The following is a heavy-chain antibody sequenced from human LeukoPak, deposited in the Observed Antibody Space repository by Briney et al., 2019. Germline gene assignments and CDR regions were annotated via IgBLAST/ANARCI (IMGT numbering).Heavy chain of an antibody. V-gene: IGHV3-9*01. D-gene: IGHD6-13*01. CDR3: AKGPGLGAGKRYLDL. J-gene: IGHJ2*01. CDR1: GFMFNDYA. Sequence: QPGGSLRLSCAPSGFMFNDYALHWVRQAPGKGLEWVSSISWNSGNMYYVDSVKGRFTISRDNAKNSLSLQMNSLKPEDTALYYCAKGPGLGAGKRYLDLWGRGTLVIVSS. CDR2: ISWNSGNM.